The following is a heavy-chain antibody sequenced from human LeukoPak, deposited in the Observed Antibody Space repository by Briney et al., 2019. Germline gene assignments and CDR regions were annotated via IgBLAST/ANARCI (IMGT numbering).Heavy chain of an antibody. D-gene: IGHD1-1*01. Sequence: PSETLSLTCAVYGGSFSGYYWSWIRQPPGKGLEWIGEINHSGSTYYNPSLKSRVTISVDTSKNQFSLKQSSVTAADTAVYYCAREGNWNYVDYWGQGTLVTVSS. CDR1: GGSFSGYY. CDR3: AREGNWNYVDY. V-gene: IGHV4-34*01. J-gene: IGHJ4*02. CDR2: INHSGST.